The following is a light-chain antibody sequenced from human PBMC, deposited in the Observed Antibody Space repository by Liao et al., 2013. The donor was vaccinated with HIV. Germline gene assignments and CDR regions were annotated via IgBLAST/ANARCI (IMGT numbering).Light chain of an antibody. J-gene: IGLJ2*01. CDR3: QAWDSSTRGHVV. Sequence: SDELTQPSSVSVSPGQTATITCSGDELGYKYASWYQQRPGQSPVLVIYQDTKRPSGIPERFSGSNSGNTATLTISGTQAMDEADYYCQAWDSSTRGHVVFGGGTKLTVL. CDR2: QDT. CDR1: ELGYKY. V-gene: IGLV3-1*01.